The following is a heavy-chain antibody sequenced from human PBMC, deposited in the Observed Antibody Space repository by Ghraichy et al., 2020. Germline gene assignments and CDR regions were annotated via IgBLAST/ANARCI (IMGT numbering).Heavy chain of an antibody. CDR3: ARTKLGGDVFDI. CDR2: INSGGGST. J-gene: IGHJ3*02. CDR1: GFTFSTYA. V-gene: IGHV3-23*01. D-gene: IGHD7-27*01. Sequence: GGSLRLSCAASGFTFSTYAMTWVRQAPGKGLEWVSPINSGGGSTYYADSVKGRFTISRDNSKNTLYLQMNSLRAEDTAVYYCARTKLGGDVFDIWGQGTMVTVSS.